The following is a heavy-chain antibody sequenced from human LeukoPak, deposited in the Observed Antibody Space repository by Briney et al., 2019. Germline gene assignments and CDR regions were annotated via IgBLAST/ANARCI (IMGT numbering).Heavy chain of an antibody. CDR2: ISGSGGST. CDR1: GFTFSSYA. D-gene: IGHD3-22*01. CDR3: AKGGNYYYDSSGYRPFDY. J-gene: IGHJ4*02. Sequence: PGGSLRLSCAASGFTFSSYAMSWVRQAPGKGLEWVSAISGSGGSTYYADPVKGRFTISRDNSKNTLYLQMNSLRAEDTAVYYCAKGGNYYYDSSGYRPFDYWGQGTLVTVSS. V-gene: IGHV3-23*01.